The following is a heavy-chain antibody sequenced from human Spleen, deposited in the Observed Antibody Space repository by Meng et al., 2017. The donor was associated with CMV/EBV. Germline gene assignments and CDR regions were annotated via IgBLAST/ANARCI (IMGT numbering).Heavy chain of an antibody. J-gene: IGHJ4*02. CDR3: ARDADS. D-gene: IGHD3-22*01. Sequence: GESLKISCEVSGFTFSSSEMNWVRQAPGKGLEWVSYIGTSSSNKFYTDSVKGRFTISRDNAKNSLYLQMNSLRVEDTAVYYCARDADSWGQGTLVTVSS. V-gene: IGHV3-48*03. CDR2: IGTSSSNK. CDR1: GFTFSSSE.